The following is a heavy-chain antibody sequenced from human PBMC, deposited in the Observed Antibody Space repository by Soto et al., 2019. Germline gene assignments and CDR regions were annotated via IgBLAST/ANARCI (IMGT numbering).Heavy chain of an antibody. V-gene: IGHV3-33*01. D-gene: IGHD2-21*02. Sequence: QVQLVESGGGVVQPGTSLTLSCAASGFDFSNFVMHWVRQAPGKGLECVAVIWHDASHEYYGDSVQGRFTISRDNSKHMLYLQMNSMRAEDTAVYYCASEWGDEWIDDYCCGVDVWGDGTTFTVSS. CDR2: IWHDASHE. CDR1: GFDFSNFV. CDR3: ASEWGDEWIDDYCCGVDV. J-gene: IGHJ6*04.